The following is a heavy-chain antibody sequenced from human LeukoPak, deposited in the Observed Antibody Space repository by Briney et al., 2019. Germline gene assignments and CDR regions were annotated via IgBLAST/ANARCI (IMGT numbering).Heavy chain of an antibody. CDR3: ARAQGVRGVYYYYYYGMDV. D-gene: IGHD3-10*01. V-gene: IGHV4-39*01. J-gene: IGHJ6*02. CDR2: IYYSGST. Sequence: SETLSLTCTVSGGSISSSSYYWGWIRQPPGTGLEWIGSIYYSGSTYYNPSLKSRVTISVDTSKNQFSLKLSSVTAADTAVYYCARAQGVRGVYYYYYYGMDVWGQGTTVTVSS. CDR1: GGSISSSSYY.